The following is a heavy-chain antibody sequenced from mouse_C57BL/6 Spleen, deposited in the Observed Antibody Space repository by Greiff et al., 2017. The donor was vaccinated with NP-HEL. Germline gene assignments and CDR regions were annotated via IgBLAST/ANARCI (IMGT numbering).Heavy chain of an antibody. D-gene: IGHD1-1*01. V-gene: IGHV1-64*01. CDR2: IHPNSGST. CDR3: ARWGSSYGGYAMDY. Sequence: QVQLKQPGAELVKPGASVKLSCKASGYTFTSYWMHWVKQRPGQGLEWIGMIHPNSGSTNYNEKFKSKATLTVDKSSSTAYMQLSSLTSEDSAVYYCARWGSSYGGYAMDYWGQGTSVTVSS. CDR1: GYTFTSYW. J-gene: IGHJ4*01.